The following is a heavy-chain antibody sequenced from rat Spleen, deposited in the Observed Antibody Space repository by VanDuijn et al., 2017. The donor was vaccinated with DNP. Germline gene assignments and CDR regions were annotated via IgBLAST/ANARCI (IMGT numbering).Heavy chain of an antibody. CDR2: ISYDVYTT. CDR3: TTDFERGY. D-gene: IGHD1-11*01. CDR1: EFTFSKSD. V-gene: IGHV5-7*01. J-gene: IGHJ2*01. Sequence: EVQLVESGGGLVQPGRSLKLSCAASEFTFSKSDVAWVRQAPKKGLDWVATISYDVYTTYYRDSVKGRFTISRHNAENTLYLQMDSLWSEDTTTYYCTTDFERGYWGQGVMVTVSS.